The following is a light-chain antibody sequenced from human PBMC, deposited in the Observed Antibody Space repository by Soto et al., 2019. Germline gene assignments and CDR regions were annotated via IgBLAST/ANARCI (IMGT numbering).Light chain of an antibody. Sequence: QSVLTQPASVSGSPGQSITISCTGTSSDVGGYNYVSLYQQHPGKAPKLMIYEVSNRPSGVSNRFSGSKSANTASLTISGLQAEDEADYYCSSYTTSSTLVFGGGTKLTVL. CDR2: EVS. CDR3: SSYTTSSTLV. V-gene: IGLV2-14*01. J-gene: IGLJ3*02. CDR1: SSDVGGYNY.